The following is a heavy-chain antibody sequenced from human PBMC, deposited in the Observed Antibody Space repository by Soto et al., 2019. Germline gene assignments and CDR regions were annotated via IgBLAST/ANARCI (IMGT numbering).Heavy chain of an antibody. CDR1: GYTFTSYY. CDR2: INPSGGST. D-gene: IGHD3-22*01. CDR3: ASFDYYDSSGYYLPHDAFDI. V-gene: IGHV1-46*01. J-gene: IGHJ3*02. Sequence: GASVKVSCKASGYTFTSYYMHWVRQAPGQGLEWMGIINPSGGSTSYAQKFQGRVTMTRDTSTSTVYMELSSLRSEDTAVYYCASFDYYDSSGYYLPHDAFDIRGQGTMVTVSS.